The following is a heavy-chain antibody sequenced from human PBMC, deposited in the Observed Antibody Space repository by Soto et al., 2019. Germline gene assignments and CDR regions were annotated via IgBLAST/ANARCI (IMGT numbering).Heavy chain of an antibody. CDR3: GRVGDYDGSGYHAFGI. CDR1: GGSISSGGYY. CDR2: IYYSGST. J-gene: IGHJ3*02. V-gene: IGHV4-31*01. Sequence: QVQLQESGPGLVKPSQTLSLTCTVSGGSISSGGYYWSWIRQHPGKGLEWIGYIYYSGSTYYNPCPQSLGTISVDTSKNRVSLKLSSVTAAASAVYYCGRVGDYDGSGYHAFGIWGQGTMVTVSS. D-gene: IGHD3-22*01.